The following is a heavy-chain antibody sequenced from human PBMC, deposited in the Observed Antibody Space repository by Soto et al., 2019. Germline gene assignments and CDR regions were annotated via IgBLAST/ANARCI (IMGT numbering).Heavy chain of an antibody. CDR2: INHSGST. CDR1: GGSFSGYY. D-gene: IGHD2-8*02. Sequence: SETLSLTCAVYGGSFSGYYWTWIRQPPGTGLEWIGGINHSGSTNYNPSLKSRVTISVDTSKNQFSLKLTSVTAADTAVYYCARDKITGLFDYWGQGTLVTVSS. V-gene: IGHV4-34*01. J-gene: IGHJ4*02. CDR3: ARDKITGLFDY.